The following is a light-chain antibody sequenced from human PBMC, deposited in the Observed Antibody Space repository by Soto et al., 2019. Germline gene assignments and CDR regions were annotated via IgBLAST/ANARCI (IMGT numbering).Light chain of an antibody. J-gene: IGLJ3*02. CDR3: VLYMGSGIWV. CDR1: SGSVSTSYY. Sequence: QTVVTQEPSCSVSPGGTVTLTCGLSSGSVSTSYYHSWYQQTPGQAPRTLIYTTNTRSSGVPDRFSGSILGNKAALTITGAQADDESDYYCVLYMGSGIWVFGGGTKVTVL. V-gene: IGLV8-61*01. CDR2: TTN.